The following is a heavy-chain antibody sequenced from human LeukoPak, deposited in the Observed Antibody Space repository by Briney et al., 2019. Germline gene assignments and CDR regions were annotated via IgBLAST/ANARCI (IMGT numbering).Heavy chain of an antibody. CDR1: GFTFSSYW. CDR2: IKQDGSEK. J-gene: IGHJ6*02. V-gene: IGHV3-7*01. CDR3: AGEVVAATNVYYYYYGMDV. Sequence: PGGSLRLSCAASGFTFSSYWMSWVRQAPGKGLEWVANIKQDGSEKYYVDSVKGRFTISRDNAKNSLYLQMNSLRAEDTAVHYCAGEVVAATNVYYYYYGMDVWGQGTTVTVSS. D-gene: IGHD2-15*01.